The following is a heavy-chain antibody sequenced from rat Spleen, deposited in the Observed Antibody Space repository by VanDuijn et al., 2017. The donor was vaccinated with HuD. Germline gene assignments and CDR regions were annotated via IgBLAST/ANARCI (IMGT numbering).Heavy chain of an antibody. CDR3: ARQGVYYGLYWYFDF. Sequence: EVQLVESDGGLVQPGRSLKLSCAASGFTFSDYYMAWVRQAPKKGLEWVASISYEGSSTYYGDSVKGRFTISRDNAKSTLYLQMNSLRSEDTATYYCARQGVYYGLYWYFDFWGPGTMVTVSS. D-gene: IGHD1-6*01. V-gene: IGHV5-22*01. CDR2: ISYEGSST. CDR1: GFTFSDYY. J-gene: IGHJ1*01.